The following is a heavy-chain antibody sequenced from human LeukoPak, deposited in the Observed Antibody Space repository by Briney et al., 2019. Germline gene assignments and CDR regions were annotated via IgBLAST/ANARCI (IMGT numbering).Heavy chain of an antibody. V-gene: IGHV5-51*01. J-gene: IGHJ4*02. CDR2: IYPDDSET. Sequence: GESLKISCKGSGYTFRDSIIGWVRQMPGKGLEWMGIIYPDDSETRYSPSFQGQVTISADKSISPAYLQWSSLKASDTAMYYCARLPSPRSMRGDYWGQGTLVTVSS. CDR3: ARLPSPRSMRGDY. D-gene: IGHD2/OR15-2a*01. CDR1: GYTFRDSI.